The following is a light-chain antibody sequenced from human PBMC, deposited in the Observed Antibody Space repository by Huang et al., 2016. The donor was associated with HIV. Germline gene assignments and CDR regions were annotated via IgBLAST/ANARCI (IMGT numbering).Light chain of an antibody. CDR3: QQRA. V-gene: IGKV3-11*01. CDR2: EAS. Sequence: EIVLTQSPATLSLSPGERATLSCRASQSVCSYLAWYQHKPGQAPRLLIYEASNRATGVPARFSGSGSGTDFTRTISSLEPEDFAVYYCQQRAFGGGTKVEIK. CDR1: QSVCSY. J-gene: IGKJ4*01.